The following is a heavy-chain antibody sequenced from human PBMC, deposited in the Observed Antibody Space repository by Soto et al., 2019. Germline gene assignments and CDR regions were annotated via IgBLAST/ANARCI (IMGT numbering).Heavy chain of an antibody. CDR2: TYQSGSA. V-gene: IGHV4-30-2*06. J-gene: IGHJ6*02. CDR1: GGSISSGGYS. Sequence: SETLSLTCTVSGGSISSGGYSWTWLRQSPGKGLEWIGYTYQSGSAFYNPSPKSRVTISVDTSKNQFSLKLSSVTAADTAVYYCARSQANFYYYYGMDVWGQGTTVTVSS. CDR3: ARSQANFYYYYGMDV.